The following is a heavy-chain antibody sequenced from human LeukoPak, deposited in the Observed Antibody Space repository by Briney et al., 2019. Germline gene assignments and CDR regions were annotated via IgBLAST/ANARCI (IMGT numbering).Heavy chain of an antibody. CDR2: IWYDGSNK. CDR3: ARRARSGWYPDV. Sequence: GGSLRLSCAASGFTFSSYGMHWVRQAPGKGLEWVAVIWYDGSNKYYADSVKGRFTISRDNSKNTLYLQMNSLRAEDTAVYYCARRARSGWYPDVWGKGTTVTVSS. V-gene: IGHV3-33*01. J-gene: IGHJ6*04. CDR1: GFTFSSYG. D-gene: IGHD6-19*01.